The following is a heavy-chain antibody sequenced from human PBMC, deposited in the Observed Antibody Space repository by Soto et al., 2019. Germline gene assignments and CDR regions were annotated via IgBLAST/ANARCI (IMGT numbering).Heavy chain of an antibody. D-gene: IGHD4-17*01. CDR3: ARAITVTTLYYYDY. CDR2: INHSGST. V-gene: IGHV4-34*01. CDR1: GGSFSGYY. J-gene: IGHJ4*02. Sequence: SETLSLTCAVYGGSFSGYYWSWIRQPPGKGLEWIGEINHSGSTNYNPSLKSRVTISVDTSKNQFSLKLSSVTAADTAVYYCARAITVTTLYYYDYWGQGTLVTVSS.